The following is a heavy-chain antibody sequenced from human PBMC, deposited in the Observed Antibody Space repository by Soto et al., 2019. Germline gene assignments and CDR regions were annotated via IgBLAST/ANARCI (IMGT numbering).Heavy chain of an antibody. CDR1: GFTFSTYG. D-gene: IGHD1-26*01. J-gene: IGHJ4*02. CDR3: AKGGGSYYRHPRIDH. CDR2: MSYDGSNK. V-gene: IGHV3-30*18. Sequence: QVQLVESGGGVVQPGRSLRLSCAASGFTFSTYGMHWARQAPGKGLEWVAVMSYDGSNKYYADSVRGRFTISRDNSKNTLYLQMNSLRVEDTAVYYCAKGGGSYYRHPRIDHWGQGTLLTVSS.